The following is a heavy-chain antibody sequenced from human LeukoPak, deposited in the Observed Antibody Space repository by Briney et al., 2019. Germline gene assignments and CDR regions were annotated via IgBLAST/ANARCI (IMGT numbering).Heavy chain of an antibody. V-gene: IGHV3-23*01. Sequence: GGSLRLSCAASGFTFSTYAMSWVRQAPGKGLEWVSSISGRGGSTYYADSVKGRFTISGDNSKNTLYLQMNSLRAEDTAVYYCAKDLVDTSGYYYVEYFQNWGQGTLVTVSS. CDR2: ISGRGGST. CDR3: AKDLVDTSGYYYVEYFQN. J-gene: IGHJ1*01. D-gene: IGHD3-22*01. CDR1: GFTFSTYA.